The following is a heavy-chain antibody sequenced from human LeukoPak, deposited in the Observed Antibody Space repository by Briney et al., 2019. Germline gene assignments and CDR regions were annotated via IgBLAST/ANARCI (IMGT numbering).Heavy chain of an antibody. CDR2: ISPNCGGT. D-gene: IGHD1-26*01. CDR1: GYTFIRYY. V-gene: IGHV1-2*02. CDR3: ARETASGSYYAAFDI. Sequence: ASVKVSCLACGYTFIRYYMHWVRQAPGQGLEWMEWISPNCGGTNYAQRFQGRVTMTRDTSISTAYMELSRLTSGDTAVYYCARETASGSYYAAFDIWGQGTMVTVSS. J-gene: IGHJ3*02.